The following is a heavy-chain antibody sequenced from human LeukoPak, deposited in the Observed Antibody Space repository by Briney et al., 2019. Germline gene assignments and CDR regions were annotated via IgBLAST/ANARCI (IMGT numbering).Heavy chain of an antibody. J-gene: IGHJ6*02. V-gene: IGHV3-33*01. Sequence: GRPLRLSCAASGFTFSSYGMHWVRQAPGKGLEWVAVIWYDGSNKYYADPVKGRFTISRDNSKNTLYLQMNSLRAEDTAVYYCARDTVVAVAGTSDYYYYYGMDVWGQGTTVTVSS. D-gene: IGHD6-19*01. CDR2: IWYDGSNK. CDR3: ARDTVVAVAGTSDYYYYYGMDV. CDR1: GFTFSSYG.